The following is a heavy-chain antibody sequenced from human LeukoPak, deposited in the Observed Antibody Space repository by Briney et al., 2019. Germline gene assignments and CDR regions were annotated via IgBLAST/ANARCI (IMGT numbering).Heavy chain of an antibody. V-gene: IGHV3-23*01. Sequence: GGSLRLSCAASGFTFSSYAMSWARQAPGKGLEWVSGISDSGGRTYYADSVKGRFTISRDNSKNTLYLQMNSLRAEDTAVYYCARTIVGARSTSKDAFDIWGQGTMVTVSS. J-gene: IGHJ3*02. CDR1: GFTFSSYA. CDR2: ISDSGGRT. D-gene: IGHD1-26*01. CDR3: ARTIVGARSTSKDAFDI.